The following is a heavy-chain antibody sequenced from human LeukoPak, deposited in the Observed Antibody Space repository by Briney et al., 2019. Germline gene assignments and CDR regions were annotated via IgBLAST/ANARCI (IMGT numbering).Heavy chain of an antibody. J-gene: IGHJ4*02. CDR2: ISSSSSYI. V-gene: IGHV3-21*01. CDR3: ARDGYYYDSSGYIPGDY. CDR1: GFTFSSYS. D-gene: IGHD3-22*01. Sequence: GGSLRLSCAASGFTFSSYSMNWVRRAPGKGLEWVSSISSSSSYIYYADSVKGRFTISRDNAKNSLYLQMNSLRAEDTAVYYCARDGYYYDSSGYIPGDYWGQGTLVTVSS.